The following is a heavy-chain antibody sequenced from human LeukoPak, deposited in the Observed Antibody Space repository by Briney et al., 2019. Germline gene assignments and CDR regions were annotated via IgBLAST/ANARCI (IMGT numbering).Heavy chain of an antibody. D-gene: IGHD2-21*02. CDR1: GFTFSSYS. J-gene: IGHJ4*02. V-gene: IGHV3-48*04. CDR3: ARGNLAYCGGDCYSPDYFDY. CDR2: ISSSSSTI. Sequence: SGGSLRLSCAASGFTFSSYSMNWVRQAPGKGLEWVSYISSSSSTIYYADSVKGRFTISRDNAKNSLYLQMNSLRAEDTAVYYCARGNLAYCGGDCYSPDYFDYWGQGTLVTVSS.